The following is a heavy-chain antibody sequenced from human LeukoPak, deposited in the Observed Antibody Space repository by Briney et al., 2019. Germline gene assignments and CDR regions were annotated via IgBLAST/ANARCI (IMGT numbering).Heavy chain of an antibody. CDR1: GFTLDDYA. CDR2: ISWDGGST. CDR3: AKDIGSYGYEGTYLDY. J-gene: IGHJ4*02. D-gene: IGHD5-18*01. V-gene: IGHV3-43D*03. Sequence: GGSLRLSCAASGFTLDDYAMHWVRQAPGKGLEWVSLISWDGGSTYYADSMKGRFTISRDNSKNSLYLQMNSLRAEDTALYYCAKDIGSYGYEGTYLDYWGQGTLVTVSS.